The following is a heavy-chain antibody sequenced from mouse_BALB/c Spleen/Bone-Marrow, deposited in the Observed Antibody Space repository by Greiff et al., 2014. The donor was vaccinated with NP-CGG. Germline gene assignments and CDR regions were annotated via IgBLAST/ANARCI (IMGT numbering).Heavy chain of an antibody. CDR2: ISSGGSYT. CDR1: GFTFSNYA. V-gene: IGHV5-9-3*01. J-gene: IGHJ2*01. CDR3: ARQDGFDY. Sequence: EVKLMESGGGLVKPGGPLKLSCAASGFTFSNYAMSWVRQTPEKRLEWVAIISSGGSYTYYPDSVKGRFTISRDNAKTILYLQMSSLRSEDTAMYYCARQDGFDYWGQGTTLTVSS. D-gene: IGHD2-3*01.